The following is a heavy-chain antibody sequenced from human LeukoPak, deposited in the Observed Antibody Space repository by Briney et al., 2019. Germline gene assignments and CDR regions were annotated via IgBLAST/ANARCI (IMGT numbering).Heavy chain of an antibody. V-gene: IGHV1-69*13. CDR2: IIPIFGTA. CDR1: GGTFSSYA. D-gene: IGHD4-17*01. J-gene: IGHJ4*02. CDR3: ARESALLDYGDYHIDY. Sequence: GASVKVSCMASGGTFSSYAISWVRQAPGQGLERMGGIIPIFGTANYAQKFQGRVTITADECTSTAYMELSSLRSEDTAVYYCARESALLDYGDYHIDYWGQGTLVTVSS.